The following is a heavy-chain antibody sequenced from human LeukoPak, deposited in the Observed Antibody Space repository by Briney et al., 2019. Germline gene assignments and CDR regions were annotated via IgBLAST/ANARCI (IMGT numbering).Heavy chain of an antibody. D-gene: IGHD4-11*01. CDR3: ARDFAQSKFDY. CDR2: INGAGDDT. CDR1: GLTFSPFW. J-gene: IGHJ4*02. V-gene: IGHV3-7*03. Sequence: PGNSLRLSCTASGLTFSPFWMNWVRQAPGKGPEWVAAINGAGDDTFHVDSVKGRFIISRDNAENSLYLQMNSLRVEDTAVYYCARDFAQSKFDYWGQGILVTVSS.